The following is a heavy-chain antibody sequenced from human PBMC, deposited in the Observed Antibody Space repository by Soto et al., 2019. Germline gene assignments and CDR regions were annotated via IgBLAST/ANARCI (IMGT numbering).Heavy chain of an antibody. J-gene: IGHJ6*02. Sequence: EASVKVSCKASGGTSSSYAISWVRQAPGQGLEWMGGIIPIFGTANYAQKFQGRVTITADESTSTAYMELSSLSVEDTAVYYCVRDSSQRAVWGQGTTVTVSS. CDR3: VRDSSQRAV. CDR1: GGTSSSYA. CDR2: IIPIFGTA. V-gene: IGHV1-69*13.